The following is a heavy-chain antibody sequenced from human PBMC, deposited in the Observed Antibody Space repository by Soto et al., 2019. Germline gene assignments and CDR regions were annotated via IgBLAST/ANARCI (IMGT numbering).Heavy chain of an antibody. J-gene: IGHJ4*02. D-gene: IGHD2-2*02. CDR1: GFTFSSYA. CDR2: ISGSGGST. V-gene: IGHV3-23*01. Sequence: GGSLRLSCAASGFTFSSYAMSWVRRAPGKGLEWVSAISGSGGSTYYADSVKGRFTISRDNSKNTLYLQMNSLRAEDTAVYYCAKDRGYCSSTSCYTSDYWGQGTLVTVSS. CDR3: AKDRGYCSSTSCYTSDY.